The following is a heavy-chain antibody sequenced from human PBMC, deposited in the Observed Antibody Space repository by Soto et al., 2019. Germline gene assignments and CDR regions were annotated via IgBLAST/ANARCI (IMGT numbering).Heavy chain of an antibody. J-gene: IGHJ1*01. CDR3: ARASRDSSSWPPQYFQH. CDR2: ISTSGTSI. CDR1: GFTFSDYY. Sequence: QVQVVESGGGLVKPGGSLRLSCAASGFTFSDYYMRWIRQVPGKGLEWVSYISTSGTSINYADSVKGRFTISRDNAKNSLYLPMNSLRDEDTAVYYCARASRDSSSWPPQYFQHWGQGTLVTVSS. D-gene: IGHD6-13*01. V-gene: IGHV3-11*01.